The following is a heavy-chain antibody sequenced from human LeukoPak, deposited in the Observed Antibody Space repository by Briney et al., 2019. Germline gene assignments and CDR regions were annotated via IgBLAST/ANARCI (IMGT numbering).Heavy chain of an antibody. D-gene: IGHD6-19*01. V-gene: IGHV3-30-3*01. Sequence: GGSLRLSCAASGFTFSSYAMDWVRQAPGEGLEWVAVIPYDGSNQYYADSVKGRFTISRDNSKNTLYLQMNSLRADDTAVYFCVTDIPNAVTGTGLDYWGQGTLVTVSS. CDR3: VTDIPNAVTGTGLDY. CDR1: GFTFSSYA. CDR2: IPYDGSNQ. J-gene: IGHJ4*02.